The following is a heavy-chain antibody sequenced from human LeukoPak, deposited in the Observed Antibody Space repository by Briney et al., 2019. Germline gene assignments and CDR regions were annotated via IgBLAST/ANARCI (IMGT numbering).Heavy chain of an antibody. Sequence: ASVKVSCKASAYTFTGYYMHWVRQAPGQGLEWMGWIYPNSGGTNYAQKFQGRVTMTRDTSISTAYMELSRLRSDDTAVYYCAMCLSGYYLGFDYWGQGTLVTVSS. J-gene: IGHJ4*02. V-gene: IGHV1-2*02. CDR1: AYTFTGYY. CDR3: AMCLSGYYLGFDY. D-gene: IGHD3-3*01. CDR2: IYPNSGGT.